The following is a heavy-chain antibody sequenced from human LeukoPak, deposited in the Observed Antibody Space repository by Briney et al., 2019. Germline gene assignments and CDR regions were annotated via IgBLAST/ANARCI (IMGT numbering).Heavy chain of an antibody. D-gene: IGHD3-9*01. CDR2: ISGSGGST. CDR3: AKGDILTGHYTSFDY. V-gene: IGHV3-23*01. Sequence: PGGSLRLSCAASGFTFSSYAMSWVRQAPGKGLEWVSAISGSGGSTYYADSVKGRFTISRDNSKNTLYLQMNSLRAEDTAVYYCAKGDILTGHYTSFDYWGQGTLVTVSS. CDR1: GFTFSSYA. J-gene: IGHJ4*02.